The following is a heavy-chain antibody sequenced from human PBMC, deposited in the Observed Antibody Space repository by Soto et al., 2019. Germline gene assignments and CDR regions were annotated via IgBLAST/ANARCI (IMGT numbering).Heavy chain of an antibody. V-gene: IGHV3-23*01. Sequence: EVQLLESGGGLVQPGGSLRLSCAASGFTFSSYAMSWVRQAPGKGLEWVSGISGSGGSTYYADSVKGRFTISRDNSKNTLYLQMNSLRAEDTAVYYCAKDGGWEPYFDYWGQGTLVTVSS. CDR1: GFTFSSYA. D-gene: IGHD1-26*01. J-gene: IGHJ4*02. CDR3: AKDGGWEPYFDY. CDR2: ISGSGGST.